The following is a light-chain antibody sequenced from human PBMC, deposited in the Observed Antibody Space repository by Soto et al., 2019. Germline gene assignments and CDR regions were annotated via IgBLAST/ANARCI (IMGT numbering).Light chain of an antibody. CDR1: QGISSY. J-gene: IGKJ1*01. CDR3: QQYYSYPLG. V-gene: IGKV1-8*01. CDR2: AAS. Sequence: AIRMTQSPSSFSESTGDRVTITCRASQGISSYLAWYQQKPGKAPKLLIYAASTLQSGVPSRFSGSGSGTDFTLTISCLQSQDFATYYCQQYYSYPLGFGQGTKVEIK.